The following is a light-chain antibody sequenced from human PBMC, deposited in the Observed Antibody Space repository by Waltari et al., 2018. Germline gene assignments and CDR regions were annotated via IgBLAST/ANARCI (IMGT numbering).Light chain of an antibody. V-gene: IGLV2-23*02. J-gene: IGLJ1*01. CDR1: SSDVGTYNL. Sequence: QSALTQPASVSGSPGQSITISCTGTSSDVGTYNLVSWYQQHPGKAPKLMIYEVTNRPSGVSSRLSGSKSGNTASLTISGLQAEDEAEYYCCSFAGSSTYYVFGTGTKVTVL. CDR2: EVT. CDR3: CSFAGSSTYYV.